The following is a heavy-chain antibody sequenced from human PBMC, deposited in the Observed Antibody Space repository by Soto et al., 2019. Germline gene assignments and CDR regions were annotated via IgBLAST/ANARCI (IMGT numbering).Heavy chain of an antibody. CDR3: ARGTSLRYFDWLLYY. CDR1: GYTFTGYY. CDR2: INPNSGGT. V-gene: IGHV1-2*04. D-gene: IGHD3-9*01. J-gene: IGHJ4*02. Sequence: ASVKVSCKASGYTFTGYYMHWVRQAPGQGLEWMGWINPNSGGTNYAQRFQGWVTMTRDTSISTAYMELSRLRSDDTAVYYCARGTSLRYFDWLLYYWGQGTLVTVS.